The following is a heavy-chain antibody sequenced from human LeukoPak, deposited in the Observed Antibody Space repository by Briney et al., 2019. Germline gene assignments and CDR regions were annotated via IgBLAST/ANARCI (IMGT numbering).Heavy chain of an antibody. D-gene: IGHD3-16*01. J-gene: IGHJ4*02. CDR3: ARGDIGSVDY. CDR2: IDPNSGDT. Sequence: GASVKVSCKASGYTFTGYYMHWVRQAPGQGREWMGWIDPNSGDTNYAQKFQGRVTMTRDTSISTAYMELSRLGSDDTAVYYCARGDIGSVDYWGQGTLVTVSS. V-gene: IGHV1-2*02. CDR1: GYTFTGYY.